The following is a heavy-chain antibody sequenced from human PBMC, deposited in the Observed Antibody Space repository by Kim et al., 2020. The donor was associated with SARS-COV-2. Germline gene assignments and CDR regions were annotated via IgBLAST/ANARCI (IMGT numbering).Heavy chain of an antibody. CDR1: GGSISSYY. J-gene: IGHJ6*03. CDR2: IYTRGST. V-gene: IGHV4-4*07. Sequence: SETLSLTCTVSGGSISSYYWSWIRQPAGKGLEWIGRIYTRGSTNYNPSLKSRVTMSVDTSKNQFSLKLSSVTAADTAVYYCARGRVPAAITLTDYYYYYMDVWGKGTTVTVSS. CDR3: ARGRVPAAITLTDYYYYYMDV. D-gene: IGHD2-2*01.